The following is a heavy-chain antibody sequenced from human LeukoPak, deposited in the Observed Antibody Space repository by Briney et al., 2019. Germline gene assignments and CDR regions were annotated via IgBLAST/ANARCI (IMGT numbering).Heavy chain of an antibody. CDR2: INPSGGST. Sequence: ASVKVSCKASGYTFTSYYMHWVRQAPGQGLEWMGVINPSGGSTSYAQKFQGRVTMTRDTSTSTVYMELSSLRSEDTAVYYCARGGSWFSGDPNLAVAGPVGYWGQGTLVTVSS. D-gene: IGHD6-19*01. J-gene: IGHJ4*02. CDR3: ARGGSWFSGDPNLAVAGPVGY. V-gene: IGHV1-46*01. CDR1: GYTFTSYY.